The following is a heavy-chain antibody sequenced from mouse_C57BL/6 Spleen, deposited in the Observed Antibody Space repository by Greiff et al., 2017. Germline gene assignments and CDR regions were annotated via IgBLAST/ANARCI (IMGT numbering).Heavy chain of an antibody. CDR2: IDPSDSYT. J-gene: IGHJ4*01. CDR3: ARYGYSDAMDY. CDR1: GYTFTSYW. V-gene: IGHV1-50*01. Sequence: QVQLQQPGAELVKPGASVKLSCKASGYTFTSYWMQWVQQRPGPGLEWIGEIDPSDSYTNSNQKFKGKATLTVDTSSSTAYMQLSSLTSEDSAVYYCARYGYSDAMDYWGQGTSVTVSS. D-gene: IGHD2-12*01.